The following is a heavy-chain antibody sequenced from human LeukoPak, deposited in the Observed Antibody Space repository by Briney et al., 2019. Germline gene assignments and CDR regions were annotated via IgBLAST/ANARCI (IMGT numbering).Heavy chain of an antibody. J-gene: IGHJ4*02. CDR1: GFTFSSYG. CDR3: AQAWRWLQLNY. D-gene: IGHD5-24*01. CDR2: ISYDGSNK. V-gene: IGHV3-30*18. Sequence: GRSLRLSYAASGFTFSSYGMHWVRQAPGKGLEWVAVISYDGSNKYYADSVKGRFTISRDNSMNTLYLQMNSLRDEDTAVYYCAQAWRWLQLNYWGQGTLVTVSS.